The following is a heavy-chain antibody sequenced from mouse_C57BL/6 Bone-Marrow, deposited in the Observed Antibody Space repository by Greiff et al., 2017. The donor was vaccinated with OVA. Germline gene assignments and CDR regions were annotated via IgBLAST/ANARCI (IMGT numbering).Heavy chain of an antibody. J-gene: IGHJ3*01. CDR1: GYTFTSYW. D-gene: IGHD1-1*01. CDR2: IDPSDSYT. CDR3: ALITTVVAPLAY. Sequence: QVQLQQSGAELVMPGASVKLSCKASGYTFTSYWMHWVKQRPGQGLEWIGEIDPSDSYTNYNQKFKGKSTLTVDKSSSTAYMQLSSLTSEDSAVYYCALITTVVAPLAYWGQGTLVTVSA. V-gene: IGHV1-69*01.